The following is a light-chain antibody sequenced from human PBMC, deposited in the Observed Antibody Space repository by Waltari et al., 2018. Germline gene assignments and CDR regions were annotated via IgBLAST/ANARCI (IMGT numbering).Light chain of an antibody. Sequence: NFILTQPHSVSESPGKTVTISCTRSSGSIASDYVQWYQQRPDSAPTTGIYEDNQRPSGVPDRFSGSIDSSSNSASLTISGLKTEDEADYYCQSYDSSNNVFGSGTKLTVL. V-gene: IGLV6-57*03. CDR2: EDN. J-gene: IGLJ6*01. CDR1: SGSIASDY. CDR3: QSYDSSNNV.